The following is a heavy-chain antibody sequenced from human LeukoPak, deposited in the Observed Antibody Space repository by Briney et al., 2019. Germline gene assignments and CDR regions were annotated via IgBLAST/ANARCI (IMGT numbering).Heavy chain of an antibody. CDR2: IYSGGST. CDR3: AKDPAQYSYGSNFDY. Sequence: GGSLRLSCAASGFTVSSNYMSWVRQAPGKGLEWVSVIYSGGSTYYADSVKGRFTISRDNSKNTLYLQMNSLRAEDTAVYYCAKDPAQYSYGSNFDYWGQGTLVTVSS. D-gene: IGHD5-18*01. J-gene: IGHJ4*02. V-gene: IGHV3-53*01. CDR1: GFTVSSNY.